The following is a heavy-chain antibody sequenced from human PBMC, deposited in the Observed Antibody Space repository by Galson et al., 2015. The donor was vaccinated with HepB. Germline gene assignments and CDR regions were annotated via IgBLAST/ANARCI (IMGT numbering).Heavy chain of an antibody. CDR3: ARDWDIVATITPRD. D-gene: IGHD5-12*01. J-gene: IGHJ4*02. V-gene: IGHV1-69*13. CDR1: GGTFSSYA. Sequence: SVKVSCKASGGTFSSYAISWVRRAPGQGLEWMGGIIPIFGTANYAQKFQGRVTITADESTSTAYMELSSLRSEDTAVYYCARDWDIVATITPRDWGQGTLVTVSS. CDR2: IIPIFGTA.